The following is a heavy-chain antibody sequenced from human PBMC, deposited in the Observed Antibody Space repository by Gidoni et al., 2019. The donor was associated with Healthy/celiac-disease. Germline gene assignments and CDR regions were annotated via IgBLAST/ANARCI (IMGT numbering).Heavy chain of an antibody. CDR3: AREGDYYDSSYFDY. J-gene: IGHJ4*02. Sequence: GLEWMGGIIPIFGTANYAQKSQGRVTITADESTSTAYMELSSLRSEDTAVYYCAREGDYYDSSYFDYWGQGTLVTVSS. D-gene: IGHD3-22*01. CDR2: IIPIFGTA. V-gene: IGHV1-69*01.